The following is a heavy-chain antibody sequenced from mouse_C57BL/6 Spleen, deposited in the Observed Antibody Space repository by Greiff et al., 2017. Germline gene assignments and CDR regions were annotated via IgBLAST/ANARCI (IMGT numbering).Heavy chain of an antibody. Sequence: QVQLQQPGAELVKPGASVKMSCKASGYTFTSYWITWVKQRPGQGLEWIGDIYPGSGSTNYNEKFKSKATLTVDTSSSTAYMQLSSLTSEDSAVYDCAIHNYGSSYGAMGYWGQGTSVTVSS. J-gene: IGHJ4*01. CDR1: GYTFTSYW. V-gene: IGHV1-55*01. CDR3: AIHNYGSSYGAMGY. D-gene: IGHD1-1*01. CDR2: IYPGSGST.